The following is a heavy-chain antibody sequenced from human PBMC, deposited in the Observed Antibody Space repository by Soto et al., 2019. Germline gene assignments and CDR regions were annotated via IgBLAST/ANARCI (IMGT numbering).Heavy chain of an antibody. Sequence: SETLSLTCAVSGVSISSGNWWTWVRQSPQRGLEYIGEIFHDGTANYYPSFDRRVAISVDTSKNQFSLKLTSVTAADTAIYFCARLVYDTRLNYMYFGFWGQGTLWTVSS. J-gene: IGHJ4*02. D-gene: IGHD3-10*01. CDR2: IFHDGTA. CDR1: GVSISSGNW. CDR3: ARLVYDTRLNYMYFGF. V-gene: IGHV4-4*02.